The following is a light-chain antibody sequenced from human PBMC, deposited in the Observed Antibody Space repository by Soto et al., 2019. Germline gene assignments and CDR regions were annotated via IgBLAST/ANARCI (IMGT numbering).Light chain of an antibody. CDR3: AAWDDSLNGVL. CDR2: NNN. CDR1: SSNIGGNT. J-gene: IGLJ2*01. Sequence: QSVLTQPPSASGTSGQSVTISCSGSSSNIGGNTVSWYQQLPGTAPKLLIQNNNQRPSGVPDRFSGSKSGTSASLVLSGLQSDDEAEYYCAAWDDSLNGVLFGGGTKVTVL. V-gene: IGLV1-44*01.